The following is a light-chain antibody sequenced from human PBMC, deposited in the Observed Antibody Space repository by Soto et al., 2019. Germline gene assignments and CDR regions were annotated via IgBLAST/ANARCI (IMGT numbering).Light chain of an antibody. CDR3: KQRNNWPEYT. CDR1: QSVKTY. J-gene: IGKJ2*01. V-gene: IGKV3-11*01. CDR2: DAS. Sequence: IVLTQSPATLSLSPGERATLSCRASQSVKTYLACDQQKPGQAPRLLIYDASSRATGIPVRFSGSASGTDFTLTISSLETEDFAVYYFKQRNNWPEYTFGQGTMLE.